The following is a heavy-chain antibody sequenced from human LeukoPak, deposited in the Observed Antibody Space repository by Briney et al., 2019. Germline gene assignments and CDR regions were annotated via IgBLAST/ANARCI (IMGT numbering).Heavy chain of an antibody. Sequence: SETLSLTCAVYGGSFSGYYWSWIRQPPGKGLEWIGEINHSGSTNYNPSLKSRVTISVDTSKNQFSLKLSSVTAADTAVYYCARGPLWFGFLSAFDIWGQGTMVTVSS. D-gene: IGHD3-10*01. CDR1: GGSFSGYY. CDR3: ARGPLWFGFLSAFDI. J-gene: IGHJ3*02. CDR2: INHSGST. V-gene: IGHV4-34*01.